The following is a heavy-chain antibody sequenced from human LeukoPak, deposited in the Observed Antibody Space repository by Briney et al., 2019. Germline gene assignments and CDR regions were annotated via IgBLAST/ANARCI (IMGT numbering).Heavy chain of an antibody. CDR1: GGSISSGSYF. D-gene: IGHD3-9*01. Sequence: SETLSLTCTVSGGSISSGSYFWNWIRQPAGKGLEWIGRIYRSGSTNYNPSLKSRVTISMDTSKNQFSLRLSSVTAADTAVYYCARDADYDTLTGYSGFDYWGQGTLVPVSS. V-gene: IGHV4-61*02. CDR2: IYRSGST. CDR3: ARDADYDTLTGYSGFDY. J-gene: IGHJ4*02.